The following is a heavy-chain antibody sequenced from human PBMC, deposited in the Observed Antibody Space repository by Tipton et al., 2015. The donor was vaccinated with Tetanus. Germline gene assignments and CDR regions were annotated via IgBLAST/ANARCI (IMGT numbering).Heavy chain of an antibody. CDR2: IYHSGST. V-gene: IGHV4-30-2*01. D-gene: IGHD3-10*01. CDR3: ARVVIWFGAPPSHFDY. J-gene: IGHJ4*02. CDR1: GGSISSGGYS. Sequence: LRLSCAVSGGSISSGGYSWSWIRQPPGKGLEWIGYIYHSGSTYYNPSLKSRVTISVDRSKNQFSLKLSSVTAADTAVYYCARVVIWFGAPPSHFDYWGQGTLATVSS.